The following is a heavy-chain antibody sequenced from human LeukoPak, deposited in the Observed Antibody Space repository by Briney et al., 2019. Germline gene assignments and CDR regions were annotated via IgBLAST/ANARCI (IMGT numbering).Heavy chain of an antibody. J-gene: IGHJ6*02. CDR3: ARDQLRYYGSDTYYSDMDF. CDR1: GYTFTSYA. CDR2: ISAY. D-gene: IGHD3-10*01. V-gene: IGHV1-18*01. Sequence: GASVKVSCKASGYTFTSYAVARVRQAPGQGLEWMGWISAYAQKFRGRVTMTTDTSTNTGYMGLRSLRSDDTAVYFCARDQLRYYGSDTYYSDMDFWGQGTTVTVSS.